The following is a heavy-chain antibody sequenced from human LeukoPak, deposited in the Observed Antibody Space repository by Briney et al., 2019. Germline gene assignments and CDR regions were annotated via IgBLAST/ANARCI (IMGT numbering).Heavy chain of an antibody. CDR1: GGSFSGYY. Sequence: TSETLSLTCAVYGGSFSGYYWSWIRQPPGKGLEWIGEINHSGSTNYNPSLKSRVTISVDTSKNQFSLKLSSVTAADTAVYYCASIRIVVVPAAGDYWGQGTLVTVSS. D-gene: IGHD2-2*01. CDR3: ASIRIVVVPAAGDY. V-gene: IGHV4-34*01. J-gene: IGHJ4*02. CDR2: INHSGST.